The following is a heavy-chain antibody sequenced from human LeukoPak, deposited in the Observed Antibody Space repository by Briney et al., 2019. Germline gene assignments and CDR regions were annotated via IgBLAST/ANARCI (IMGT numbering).Heavy chain of an antibody. CDR2: IYYSGST. D-gene: IGHD6-19*01. Sequence: PSETLSLTCTVSGGSISSYYWSWIRQPPGKGLEWIGYIYYSGSTNYNPSLESRVTISVDTSKNQFSLELSSVNAADTAVYYCARPNTSGWRGYFDYWGQGSLVTVSS. V-gene: IGHV4-59*08. J-gene: IGHJ4*02. CDR1: GGSISSYY. CDR3: ARPNTSGWRGYFDY.